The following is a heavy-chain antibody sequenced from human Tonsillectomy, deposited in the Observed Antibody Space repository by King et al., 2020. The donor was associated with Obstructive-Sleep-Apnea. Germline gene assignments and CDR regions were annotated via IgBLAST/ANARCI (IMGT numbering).Heavy chain of an antibody. J-gene: IGHJ6*02. V-gene: IGHV3-30*02. CDR3: AKGFGSGPFSYYYGMDV. Sequence: VQLVESGGGVVQPGRSLRLSCAASGFTFSSYGMHWVRQAPGKGLEWVAFIRYDGSNKYYADSVKGRFTISRDNSKNTLYLQMNSLRAEDTAVYYCAKGFGSGPFSYYYGMDVWGQGTTVTVSS. D-gene: IGHD6-19*01. CDR1: GFTFSSYG. CDR2: IRYDGSNK.